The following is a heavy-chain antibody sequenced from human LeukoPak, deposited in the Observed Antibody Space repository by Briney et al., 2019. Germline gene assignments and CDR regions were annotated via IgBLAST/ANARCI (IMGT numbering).Heavy chain of an antibody. V-gene: IGHV3-9*01. J-gene: IGHJ4*02. D-gene: IGHD4-17*01. CDR2: ISWNSGSI. CDR1: GFTFDDYA. Sequence: PGRSLRLSCAASGFTFDDYAMHWVRQAPGKGLEWVSGISWNSGSIGYADSVKGRFTISRDNAKNSLYLQMNSLRAEDTALYYCAKDGEYGDYYFDYWGQGTLVTVSS. CDR3: AKDGEYGDYYFDY.